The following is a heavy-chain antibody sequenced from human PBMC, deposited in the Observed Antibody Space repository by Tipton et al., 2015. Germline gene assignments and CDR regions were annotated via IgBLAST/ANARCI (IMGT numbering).Heavy chain of an antibody. CDR2: IWYDGSNK. Sequence: SLRLSCAASGFTFSDYGMHWVRQAPGKGLEWVAVIWYDGSNKYYEDSVKGRFTISRDNSKNTLYLQMNSLRAEDTAVYYCARVVVTASYYFDYWGQGTLVTVSS. D-gene: IGHD2-21*02. J-gene: IGHJ4*02. V-gene: IGHV3-33*01. CDR1: GFTFSDYG. CDR3: ARVVVTASYYFDY.